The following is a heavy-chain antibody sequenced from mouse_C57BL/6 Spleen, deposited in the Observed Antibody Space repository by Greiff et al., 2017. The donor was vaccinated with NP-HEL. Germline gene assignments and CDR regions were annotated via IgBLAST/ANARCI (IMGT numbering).Heavy chain of an antibody. CDR1: GYTFTDYY. J-gene: IGHJ4*01. Sequence: QVQLKESGAELVRPGASVKLSCKASGYTFTDYYINWVKQRPGQGLEWIARIYPGSGNTYYNEKFKGKATLTAEKSSSTAYMQLSSLTSEDSAVYFCARRGLYYGHYAMDYWGQGTSVTVSS. V-gene: IGHV1-76*01. D-gene: IGHD1-1*01. CDR2: IYPGSGNT. CDR3: ARRGLYYGHYAMDY.